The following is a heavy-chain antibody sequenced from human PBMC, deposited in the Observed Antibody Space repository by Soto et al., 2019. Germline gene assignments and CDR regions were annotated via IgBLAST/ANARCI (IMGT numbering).Heavy chain of an antibody. CDR2: IRSKANNYAT. Sequence: EVQLVESGGGLVQPGESLKLSCAVSGFTFSGSAMHWVRQASGKGLEWVGRIRSKANNYATAYAASVKGRFTISRDDSKITAYLQMNSLNSADTAVYYCTRAYGDYVRDYWGQGTLVTVSS. CDR1: GFTFSGSA. V-gene: IGHV3-73*01. J-gene: IGHJ4*02. D-gene: IGHD4-17*01. CDR3: TRAYGDYVRDY.